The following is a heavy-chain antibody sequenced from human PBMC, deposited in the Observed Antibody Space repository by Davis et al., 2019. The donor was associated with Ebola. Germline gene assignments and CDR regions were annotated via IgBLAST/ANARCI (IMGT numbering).Heavy chain of an antibody. CDR1: GSTSSTHW. J-gene: IGHJ6*02. D-gene: IGHD4-23*01. Sequence: PGGSLRLSCQGFGSTSSTHWFAGVPQMPGKGLEWMGIIYPRDSDTRYSPSFRGQVTISADKSITTAYLQWSSLKASDTAIYDCARLSTVVTHWGMDVWGQGTTVTVSS. CDR2: IYPRDSDT. CDR3: ARLSTVVTHWGMDV. V-gene: IGHV5-51*01.